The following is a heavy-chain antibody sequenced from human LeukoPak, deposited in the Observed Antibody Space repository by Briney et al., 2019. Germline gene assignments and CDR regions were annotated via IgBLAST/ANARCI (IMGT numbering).Heavy chain of an antibody. J-gene: IGHJ6*03. CDR2: IYTSGST. CDR3: ARSGLGLDPTYYYYYYMDV. V-gene: IGHV4-61*02. D-gene: IGHD7-27*01. CDR1: GGSISSGSYY. Sequence: PSQTLSLTCTVSGGSISSGSYYWGWIRQPAGKGLEWVGRIYTSGSTNYNPSLKSRVTISVDTSKNQFSLKLSSVTAADTAVYYCARSGLGLDPTYYYYYYMDVWGKGTTVTVSS.